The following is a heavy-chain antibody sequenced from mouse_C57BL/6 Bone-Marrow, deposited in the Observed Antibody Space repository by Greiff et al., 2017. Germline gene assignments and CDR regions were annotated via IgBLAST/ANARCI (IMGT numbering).Heavy chain of an antibody. V-gene: IGHV1-52*01. J-gene: IGHJ4*01. CDR3: ALMITHYYAMDY. CDR2: IDPSDSET. CDR1: GYTFTSYW. Sequence: QVQLQQPGAELVRPGSSVKLSCKASGYTFTSYWMHWVKQRPIQGLEWIGNIDPSDSETHYNQKFKDKATLTVDESSSTAYMQLSSLTSEDSAVYYCALMITHYYAMDYWGQGTSVTVSS. D-gene: IGHD2-4*01.